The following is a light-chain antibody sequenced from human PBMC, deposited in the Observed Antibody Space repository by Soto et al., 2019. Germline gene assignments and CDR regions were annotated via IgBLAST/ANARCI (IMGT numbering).Light chain of an antibody. CDR1: QSVTTN. CDR3: QQYYSWPLT. CDR2: GAS. Sequence: EQVMTQSPATLSVSPGESVTLSCRASQSVTTNSAWYQQKPGQAPRLLIYGASTGATDIPARFSGGGSGTEFTLTISSLQSEDSAVYYCQQYYSWPLTFGQGTRLEIK. V-gene: IGKV3-15*01. J-gene: IGKJ5*01.